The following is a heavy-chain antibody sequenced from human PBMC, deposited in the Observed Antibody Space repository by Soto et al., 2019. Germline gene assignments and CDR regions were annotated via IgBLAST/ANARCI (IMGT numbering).Heavy chain of an antibody. V-gene: IGHV1-18*01. CDR3: AREGTTVTTDNTNWFDP. CDR2: ISAYNGNT. J-gene: IGHJ5*02. CDR1: GYTFTSYG. D-gene: IGHD4-17*01. Sequence: QVQLVQSGAEVKKPGASVKVSCKASGYTFTSYGISWVRQAPGQGLEWMGWISAYNGNTNYEQKLQGRVTMTTDTSTSTAYMELRSLRSDDTAVYYCAREGTTVTTDNTNWFDPWGQGTLVTVSS.